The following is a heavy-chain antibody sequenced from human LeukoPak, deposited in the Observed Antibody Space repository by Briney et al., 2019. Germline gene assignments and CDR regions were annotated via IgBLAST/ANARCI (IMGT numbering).Heavy chain of an antibody. D-gene: IGHD3-10*01. CDR3: ARVGFGGFGELWFDP. J-gene: IGHJ5*02. CDR2: IYYSGST. Sequence: SETLSLTCTVSGGSISSYYWSWIRQPPGKGLEWIGYIYYSGSTNYNPSLKSRVTISVDTSKNQFSLKLSSVTAADTAVYYCARVGFGGFGELWFDPWGQGTLVTVSS. V-gene: IGHV4-59*01. CDR1: GGSISSYY.